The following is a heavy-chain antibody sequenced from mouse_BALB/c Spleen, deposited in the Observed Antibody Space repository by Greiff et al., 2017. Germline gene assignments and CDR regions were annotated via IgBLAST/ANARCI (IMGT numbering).Heavy chain of an antibody. V-gene: IGHV14-3*02. CDR1: GFNIKDTY. Sequence: EVQLQQSGAELVKPGASVKLSCTASGFNIKDTYMHWVKQRPEQGLEWIGRIDPANGNTKYDPKFQGKATITADTSSNTAYLQLSSLTSEDTAVYYCARSLYYYGSSYAMDDWGQGTSVTVSS. J-gene: IGHJ4*01. D-gene: IGHD1-1*01. CDR3: ARSLYYYGSSYAMDD. CDR2: IDPANGNT.